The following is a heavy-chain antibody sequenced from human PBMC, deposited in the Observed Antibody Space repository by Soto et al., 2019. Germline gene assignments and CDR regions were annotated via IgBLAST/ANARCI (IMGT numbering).Heavy chain of an antibody. CDR2: ISSSSSYI. J-gene: IGHJ4*02. CDR1: RFTFSSYS. CDR3: ARDHISSSNDY. Sequence: EVQLVESWGGLVKPGGSLRLSCAASRFTFSSYSMNWVRQAPGKGLEWVSSISSSSSYIYYADSVKGRFTISRDNAKNSLYLQMNSLRAEDTSVYYCARDHISSSNDYWGQGTLVTVSS. V-gene: IGHV3-21*01. D-gene: IGHD6-6*01.